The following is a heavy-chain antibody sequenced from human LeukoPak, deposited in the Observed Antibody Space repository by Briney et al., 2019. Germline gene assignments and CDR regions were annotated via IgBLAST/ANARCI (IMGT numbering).Heavy chain of an antibody. CDR3: ARATYYDSSGYPIDY. V-gene: IGHV4-4*02. Sequence: PSETLSLTCAVSGGSISSSNWWSWVRQPPGKGLEWIGETYHSGSTNYNPSLKSRVTISVDKSKNQFSLKLSSVTAADTAVYYCARATYYDSSGYPIDYWGQGTLVTVSS. D-gene: IGHD3-22*01. J-gene: IGHJ4*02. CDR1: GGSISSSNW. CDR2: TYHSGST.